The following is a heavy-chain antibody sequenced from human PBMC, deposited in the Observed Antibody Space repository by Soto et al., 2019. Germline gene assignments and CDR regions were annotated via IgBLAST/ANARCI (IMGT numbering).Heavy chain of an antibody. CDR2: ISGSGGST. CDR3: APRGTIFSEGH. CDR1: GFTFTSYA. V-gene: IGHV3-23*01. D-gene: IGHD3-9*01. Sequence: EVQLLESGGGLVQPGGSLRLSYAASGFTFTSYAMTWVRQAPGKGLEWVSAISGSGGSTYYADSVKGRFTISRDNSKNKVYLQMNSLRVEDTAVYYCAPRGTIFSEGHWGQGTLVTVSS. J-gene: IGHJ4*02.